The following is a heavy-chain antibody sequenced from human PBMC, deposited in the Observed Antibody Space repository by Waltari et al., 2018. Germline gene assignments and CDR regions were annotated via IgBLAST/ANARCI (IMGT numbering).Heavy chain of an antibody. Sequence: QVQLIQSGTEVRKPGASEKVSCNTSGYTFTRYDINGVRQAAGQGLEWRGWMSPATGDTGYAQKFQGRINMTRNTSINTAYLELSSLTSEDTAIYYCARDIMAPWGQGTRVSVSS. CDR3: ARDIMAP. CDR1: GYTFTRYD. J-gene: IGHJ5*02. V-gene: IGHV1-8*01. CDR2: MSPATGDT. D-gene: IGHD3-16*01.